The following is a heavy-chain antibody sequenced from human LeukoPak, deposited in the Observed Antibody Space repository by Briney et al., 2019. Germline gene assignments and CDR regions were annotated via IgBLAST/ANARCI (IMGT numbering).Heavy chain of an antibody. CDR1: GASISSSDYY. CDR3: ARHHRRDSSGWGARWFGP. D-gene: IGHD6-19*01. Sequence: PSETLSLTCTVSGASISSSDYYWGWIRQPPGKGLEWIESIYYSGSTYYNPSLKSRVTMSVDTSKNQFSLKLNSVTAADTAVYHCARHHRRDSSGWGARWFGPWGQGTLVTVSS. V-gene: IGHV4-39*01. J-gene: IGHJ5*02. CDR2: IYYSGST.